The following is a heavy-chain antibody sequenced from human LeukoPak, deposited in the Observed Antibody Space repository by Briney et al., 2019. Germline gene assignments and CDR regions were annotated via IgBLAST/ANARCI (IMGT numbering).Heavy chain of an antibody. V-gene: IGHV3-15*01. CDR3: TAAMVRGVIIDPLDY. J-gene: IGHJ4*02. D-gene: IGHD3-10*01. CDR1: GFTFSNAW. CDR2: IKSKTDGGTT. Sequence: GGSLRPSCAASGFTFSNAWMSWVRQAPGKGLEWVGRIKSKTDGGTTDYAAPVKGRFTISRDDSKNTLYLQMNSLKTEDTAVYYCTAAMVRGVIIDPLDYWGQGTLVTVSS.